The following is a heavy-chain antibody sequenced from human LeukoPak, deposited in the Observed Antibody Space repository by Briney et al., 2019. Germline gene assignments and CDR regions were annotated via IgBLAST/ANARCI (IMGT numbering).Heavy chain of an antibody. V-gene: IGHV1-8*01. CDR2: MNPNSGNT. J-gene: IGHJ4*02. CDR1: GYTFTSYD. D-gene: IGHD2-15*01. CDR3: ARVAGPIDY. Sequence: ASVKVSCKASGYTFTSYDINWVRQATGQGLEWMGWMNPNSGNTGYAHKFQGRVTMTRNTAISTAYMELTSLRSDDTAVYYCARVAGPIDYWGQGTLVTVSS.